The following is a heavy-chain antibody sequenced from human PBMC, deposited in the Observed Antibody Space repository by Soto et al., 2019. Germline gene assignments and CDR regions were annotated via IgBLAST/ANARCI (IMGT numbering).Heavy chain of an antibody. D-gene: IGHD5-18*01. V-gene: IGHV4-4*02. CDR3: ARPTSLVTWDAFDI. CDR2: VSHTGTA. Sequence: QVQLQESAPGLVRPSGTLSLTCTVSGGPINSSNWWSWVRQSPGKGLEWIGEVSHTGTANYSPSLRSRVTMSLDKPKNLFSLKVTSVIATDTAIYYCARPTSLVTWDAFDIWGQGTMVTVS. J-gene: IGHJ3*02. CDR1: GGPINSSNW.